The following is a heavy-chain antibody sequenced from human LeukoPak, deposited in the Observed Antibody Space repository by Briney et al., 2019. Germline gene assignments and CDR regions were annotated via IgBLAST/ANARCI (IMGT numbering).Heavy chain of an antibody. CDR1: GFTFSDYY. Sequence: GGSLRLSCAASGFTFSDYYMSWIRQAPGKGLEWVPYISGSSSYTIYADSVKGRFIISRDNAKNSLYLQMNSLRAEDTAVYYCARVTLYAESALDYWGQGTLVTVSS. D-gene: IGHD4-17*01. J-gene: IGHJ4*02. V-gene: IGHV3-11*06. CDR2: ISGSSSYT. CDR3: ARVTLYAESALDY.